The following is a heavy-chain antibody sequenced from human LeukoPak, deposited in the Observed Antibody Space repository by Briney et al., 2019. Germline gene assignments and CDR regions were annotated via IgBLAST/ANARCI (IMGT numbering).Heavy chain of an antibody. J-gene: IGHJ4*02. CDR2: ISYDGSNK. D-gene: IGHD4-17*01. Sequence: GGSLRLSCAASGFTFSSYAMHWVRQAPGKGLEWVAVISYDGSNKYYADSVKGRFTISRDNSKNTLYLQMNSLRAEDTAVYYCAKDFVGWRVTTVDYWGQGTLVTVSS. CDR1: GFTFSSYA. CDR3: AKDFVGWRVTTVDY. V-gene: IGHV3-30-3*01.